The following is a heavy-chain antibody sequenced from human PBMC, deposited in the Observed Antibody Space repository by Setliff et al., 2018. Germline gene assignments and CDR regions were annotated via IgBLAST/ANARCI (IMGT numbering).Heavy chain of an antibody. CDR2: INAGNGNT. D-gene: IGHD6-19*01. J-gene: IGHJ3*02. V-gene: IGHV1-3*01. Sequence: ASVKVSCKASGYTFTSYAMHWVRQAPGQRLEWMGWINAGNGNTKYSQKFQGRVTITRDTSASTAYMELSSLRSEDTAVYYCARLAEQWLVRDAFEIWGQGTMVTVSS. CDR1: GYTFTSYA. CDR3: ARLAEQWLVRDAFEI.